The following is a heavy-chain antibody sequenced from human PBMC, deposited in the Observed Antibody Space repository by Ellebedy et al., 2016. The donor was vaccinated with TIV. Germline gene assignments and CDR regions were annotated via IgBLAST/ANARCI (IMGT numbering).Heavy chain of an antibody. CDR2: INPNSGGT. J-gene: IGHJ4*02. D-gene: IGHD6-13*01. CDR3: ARERSSWYDY. V-gene: IGHV1-2*04. CDR1: GGTFSSYA. Sequence: ASVKVSXXASGGTFSSYAISWVRQAPGQGLEWMGWINPNSGGTNYAQKFQGWVTMTRDTSISTAYMELSRLRSDDTAVYYCARERSSWYDYWGQGTLVTVSS.